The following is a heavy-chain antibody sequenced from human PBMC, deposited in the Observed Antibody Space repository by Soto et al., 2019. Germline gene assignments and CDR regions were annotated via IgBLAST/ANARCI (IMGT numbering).Heavy chain of an antibody. D-gene: IGHD3-22*01. J-gene: IGHJ4*02. CDR3: ASGAAFYYDTSRY. CDR2: MSPGGNRR. V-gene: IGHV3-30-3*01. Sequence: QVQLMESGGGVVQSGGALRLSCAAPGVNFNIHALHWIRQAPGGGLEWAAAMSPGGNRRYSADAVKGRVTISRDTSKSTLYLQITSLRPEDTAVYYCASGAAFYYDTSRYWGQGTLVTVSS. CDR1: GVNFNIHA.